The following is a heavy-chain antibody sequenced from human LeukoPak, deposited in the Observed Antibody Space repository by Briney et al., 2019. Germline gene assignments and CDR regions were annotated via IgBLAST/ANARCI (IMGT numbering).Heavy chain of an antibody. V-gene: IGHV4-59*01. J-gene: IGHJ6*03. Sequence: SETLSLTCTVSGGSISSYYWSWIRQPPGKGLEWIGYIYYSGSTNYNPSLKSRVTISVDTSKNQFSLKLSSVTAADTAVYYCARESLVAAAGPYYYYYYMDVWGKGTTVTVSS. CDR1: GGSISSYY. CDR2: IYYSGST. D-gene: IGHD6-13*01. CDR3: ARESLVAAAGPYYYYYYMDV.